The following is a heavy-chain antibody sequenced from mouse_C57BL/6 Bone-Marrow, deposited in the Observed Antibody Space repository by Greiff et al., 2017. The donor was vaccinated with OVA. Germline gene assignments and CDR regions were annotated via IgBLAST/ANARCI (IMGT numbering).Heavy chain of an antibody. J-gene: IGHJ1*03. V-gene: IGHV3-1*01. Sequence: VQLQQSGPGMVKPSQSLSLTCTVTGYSITSGYDWHWIRHFPGNKLEWMGYISYSGSTNYNPSLKSRISITHDTSKNHFFLKLNSVTTEDTATYYCARDNGSSYGYFDVWGTGTTVTVSS. CDR3: ARDNGSSYGYFDV. D-gene: IGHD1-1*01. CDR2: ISYSGST. CDR1: GYSITSGYD.